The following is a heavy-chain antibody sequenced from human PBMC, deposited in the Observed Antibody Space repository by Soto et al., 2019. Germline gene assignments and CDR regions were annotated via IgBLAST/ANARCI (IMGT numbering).Heavy chain of an antibody. Sequence: QVQLQESGPGLVKPSQALSLPCPVSGGSISIGGYYWSWIRQHPGKGLEWIGYIYYSGITYYNPSLNRRFTISLDTCKNQFSLKLSSVTAADTAVYYCARQRSEYSYYGMDVWGQWTTVTV. D-gene: IGHD5-12*01. J-gene: IGHJ6*02. CDR1: GGSISIGGYY. CDR3: ARQRSEYSYYGMDV. V-gene: IGHV4-31*03. CDR2: IYYSGIT.